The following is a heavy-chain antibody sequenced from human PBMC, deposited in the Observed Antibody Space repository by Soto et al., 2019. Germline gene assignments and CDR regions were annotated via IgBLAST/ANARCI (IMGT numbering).Heavy chain of an antibody. CDR3: ARVIGGSGWYGSFGS. V-gene: IGHV1-69*01. J-gene: IGHJ4*02. CDR1: GGSFSSYA. CDR2: IIPMFGTP. Sequence: QVQLMQSGAEVKKPESSVKVSCKASGGSFSSYAINWVRQAPGQGLEWMGGIIPMFGTPNYAQKFQGRVTITADESTNTAYMELGSLRSEDTAVYYCARVIGGSGWYGSFGSWGQGTLVTVSS. D-gene: IGHD6-19*01.